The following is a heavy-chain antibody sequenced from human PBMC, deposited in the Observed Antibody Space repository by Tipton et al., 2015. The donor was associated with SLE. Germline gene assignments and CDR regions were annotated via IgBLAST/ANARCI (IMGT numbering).Heavy chain of an antibody. CDR1: GGSISSYY. CDR3: ASLDYGDFNY. D-gene: IGHD4-17*01. V-gene: IGHV4-4*07. CDR2: IYTSEST. Sequence: TLSLTCTVSGGSISSYYWSWNRQPAGKGLEWIGRIYTSESTNYNPALKRRVTMSVDASKNQFSLKLSSVTAADTAVYYCASLDYGDFNYWGQGTLVTVSA. J-gene: IGHJ4*02.